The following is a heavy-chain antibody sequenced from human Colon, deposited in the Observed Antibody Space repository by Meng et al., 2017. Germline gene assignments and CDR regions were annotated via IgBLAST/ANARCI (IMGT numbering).Heavy chain of an antibody. J-gene: IGHJ4*02. V-gene: IGHV3-30*04. Sequence: GESLKISCAASGFTFSGYSMHWVRQAPGKGLEWVAIISYDGIEKYYAESVKGRFTVSRDNSKNTLYQQMNSLRNEDTAVYYCARDRLYYGGNRNNWGQGTLVTVSS. CDR1: GFTFSGYS. D-gene: IGHD4-23*01. CDR3: ARDRLYYGGNRNN. CDR2: ISYDGIEK.